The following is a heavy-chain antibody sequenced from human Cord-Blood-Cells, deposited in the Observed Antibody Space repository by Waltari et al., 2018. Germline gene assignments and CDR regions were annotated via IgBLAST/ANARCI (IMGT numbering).Heavy chain of an antibody. V-gene: IGHV1-69*06. CDR3: ARGNSSSWYYYYGMDV. CDR2: IIPIFGTA. Sequence: QVQLVQSGAEVKKPGSSVKVSCKASGGTFSSYAISWVRQAPGQGLEWMGGIIPIFGTANYAQKFQGRGTITADKSTSTAYMELSSLRSEDTAVYYCARGNSSSWYYYYGMDVWGQGTTVTVSS. D-gene: IGHD6-13*01. J-gene: IGHJ6*02. CDR1: GGTFSSYA.